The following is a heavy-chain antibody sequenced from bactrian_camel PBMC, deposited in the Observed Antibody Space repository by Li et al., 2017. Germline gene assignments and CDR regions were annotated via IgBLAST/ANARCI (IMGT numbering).Heavy chain of an antibody. CDR2: IGTDGTK. Sequence: HVQLVESGGGSVEAGESLGLSCKLSGASSSNYCMGWFRQAPGKERRGIASIGTDGTKTYLESVKGRFTISRDIAKNTLYLQVNSLKPEDTAMYYCAADLGPCQVRGRNLVPRPTTFGYWGQGTQVTVS. CDR1: GASSSNYC. J-gene: IGHJ6*01. CDR3: AADLGPCQVRGRNLVPRPTTFGY. D-gene: IGHD1*01. V-gene: IGHV3S55*01.